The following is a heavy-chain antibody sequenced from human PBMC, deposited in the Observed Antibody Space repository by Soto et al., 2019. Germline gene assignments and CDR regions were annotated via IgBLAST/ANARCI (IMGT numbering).Heavy chain of an antibody. Sequence: AETLSLTCAVYGGSFSGYYWFWIRQPPGKVLEWIGEINHSVRTNYNASLKTRVTISVATSKNQFSLKLSSLTAADTTFDYCFRWGSGYDFWSGYYGSVYYYYGMDVWGQGTTVTVSS. CDR2: INHSVRT. CDR1: GGSFSGYY. D-gene: IGHD3-3*01. CDR3: FRWGSGYDFWSGYYGSVYYYYGMDV. J-gene: IGHJ6*02. V-gene: IGHV4-34*01.